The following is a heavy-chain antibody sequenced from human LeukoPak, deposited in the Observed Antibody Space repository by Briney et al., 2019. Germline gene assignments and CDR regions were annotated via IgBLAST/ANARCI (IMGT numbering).Heavy chain of an antibody. CDR1: GFTFSSYA. V-gene: IGHV3-23*01. J-gene: IGHJ4*02. CDR3: AKTKGIAVCGNFDY. CDR2: ISGSGGNT. Sequence: PGGSLRLSCAASGFTFSSYAMSWVRHAPGKGLEWVSAISGSGGNTHYADSVKGRFTISRDHPKNTLYLQMNSLRAEDTAVYYCAKTKGIAVCGNFDYWGQGTLVTVSS. D-gene: IGHD6-19*01.